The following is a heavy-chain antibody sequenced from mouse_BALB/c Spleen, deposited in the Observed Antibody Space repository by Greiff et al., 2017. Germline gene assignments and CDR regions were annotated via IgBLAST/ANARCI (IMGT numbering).Heavy chain of an antibody. CDR3: AREGTYYRYDY. D-gene: IGHD2-14*01. J-gene: IGHJ2*01. CDR2: ISTYYGNT. V-gene: IGHV1-67*01. CDR1: GYTFTDYA. Sequence: VQVVESGPELVRPGVSVKISCKGSGYTFTDYAMHWVKQSHAKSLEWIGVISTYYGNTNYNQKFKGKATMTVDKSSSTAYMELARLTSEDSAIYYCAREGTYYRYDYWGQGTTLTVSS.